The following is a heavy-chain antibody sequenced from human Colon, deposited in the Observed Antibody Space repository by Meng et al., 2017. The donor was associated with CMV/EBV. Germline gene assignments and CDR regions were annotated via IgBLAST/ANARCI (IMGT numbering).Heavy chain of an antibody. CDR3: VRDGRMYAFDY. Sequence: GESLKISCTASGFIFGDHFMDWVRQSPGKGLEWVGRAKNKAWQYGTECAASVKGRFIISRDDSNGSLYLQMNSLKHEDTAVYYCVRDGRMYAFDYWGQGTLVTVSS. CDR1: GFIFGDHF. V-gene: IGHV3-72*01. D-gene: IGHD2-8*01. CDR2: AKNKAWQYGT. J-gene: IGHJ4*02.